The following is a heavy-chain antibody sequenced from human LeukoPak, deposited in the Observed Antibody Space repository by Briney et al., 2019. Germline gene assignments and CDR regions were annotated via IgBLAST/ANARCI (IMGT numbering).Heavy chain of an antibody. V-gene: IGHV3-66*01. CDR2: IYSGGST. D-gene: IGHD6-13*01. J-gene: IGHJ4*02. CDR3: ARDPGVAAV. Sequence: EWVSAIYSGGSTYYADSVEGRFTISRDNSKNTLYLQMNSLRAEDTAVYYCARDPGVAAVWGQGTLVTVSS.